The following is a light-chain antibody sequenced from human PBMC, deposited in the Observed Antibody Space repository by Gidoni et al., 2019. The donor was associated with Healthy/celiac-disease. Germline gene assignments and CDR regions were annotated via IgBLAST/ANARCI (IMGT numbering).Light chain of an antibody. CDR1: QHIINY. V-gene: IGKV1-33*01. CDR3: QQYDNRPLT. Sequence: DIQITQSPPSLSASVGDRVTITCQASQHIINYLNWYQQKPGKAPRLLIYDASNWETGVPSRFSGSGSGTDFTFTISSLQPEDIAVYYCQQYDNRPLTFXXXTKLEIK. J-gene: IGKJ5*01. CDR2: DAS.